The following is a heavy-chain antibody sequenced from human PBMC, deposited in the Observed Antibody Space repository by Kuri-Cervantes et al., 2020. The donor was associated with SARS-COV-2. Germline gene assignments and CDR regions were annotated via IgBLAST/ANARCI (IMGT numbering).Heavy chain of an antibody. V-gene: IGHV3-30*03. CDR3: ASVFLEGYNWFDP. J-gene: IGHJ5*02. CDR1: GFTFSSYG. D-gene: IGHD3-3*01. Sequence: GGSLRLSCAASGFTFSSYGMHRVRQAPGKGLEWVAVISYDGSNKYYADSVKGRFTISRDNSKNTLYLQMNSLRAEDTAVYYCASVFLEGYNWFDPWGQGTLVTVSS. CDR2: ISYDGSNK.